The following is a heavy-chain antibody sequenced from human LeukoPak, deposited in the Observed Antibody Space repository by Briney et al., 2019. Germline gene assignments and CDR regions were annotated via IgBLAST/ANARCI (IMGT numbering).Heavy chain of an antibody. CDR1: GFTFSSYD. CDR3: ARCGVSCYWLEY. V-gene: IGHV3-48*03. CDR2: ISGSGSDI. J-gene: IGHJ4*02. Sequence: PGGSLRLSCAASGFTFSSYDMNWVRQAPGKGLEWLSYISGSGSDILYADSVRGRFTISRDNAKSSLFLQMNSLRAEDTALYYCARCGVSCYWLEYWGQGTLVTVSS. D-gene: IGHD2-15*01.